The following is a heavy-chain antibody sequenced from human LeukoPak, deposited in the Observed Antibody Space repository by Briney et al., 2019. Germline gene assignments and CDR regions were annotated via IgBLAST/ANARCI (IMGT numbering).Heavy chain of an antibody. Sequence: PGGSLRLSCAAPGFTFWMTWVRQAPGKGLEWVANIKHDGSEDYYLDSVKGRFTISRDNAKSSMWLQMNSLRDEDTAVYYCARDQTPFYWGQGSLVTVSS. CDR3: ARDQTPFY. CDR1: GFTFW. J-gene: IGHJ4*02. V-gene: IGHV3-7*01. D-gene: IGHD2-15*01. CDR2: IKHDGSED.